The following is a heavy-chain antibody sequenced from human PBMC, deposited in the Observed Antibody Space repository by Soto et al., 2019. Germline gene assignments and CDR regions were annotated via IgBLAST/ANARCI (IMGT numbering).Heavy chain of an antibody. V-gene: IGHV1-46*01. J-gene: IGHJ4*02. Sequence: ASVKVSCKASGYTFTRYYMHWVRQAPGQGLEWMGIINPSGYGTSYAQKFQGRVTMTRDTSTTTFYMDLSSLRSEDTAVYFCARDAVVVPSALYYFDYWGQGTLVTSPQ. CDR1: GYTFTRYY. D-gene: IGHD2-2*01. CDR3: ARDAVVVPSALYYFDY. CDR2: INPSGYGT.